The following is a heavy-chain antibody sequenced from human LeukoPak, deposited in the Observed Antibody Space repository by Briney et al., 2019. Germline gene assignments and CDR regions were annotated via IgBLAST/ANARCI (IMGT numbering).Heavy chain of an antibody. CDR2: INPNSGGT. Sequence: ASVKVSCKASGYSFTGYYIHWVRQAPGQGLEWMGRINPNSGGTNYAQKFQGRVTMTRDTSISTAYMELSRLRSDDTAVYYCARVGSSSRYLSFDYWGQGTLVTVSS. D-gene: IGHD6-13*01. CDR3: ARVGSSSRYLSFDY. J-gene: IGHJ4*02. CDR1: GYSFTGYY. V-gene: IGHV1-2*02.